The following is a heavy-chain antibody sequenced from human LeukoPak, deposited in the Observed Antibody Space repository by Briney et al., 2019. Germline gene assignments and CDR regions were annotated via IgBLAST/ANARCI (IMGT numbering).Heavy chain of an antibody. Sequence: SETLSLTCTVSGGSISSSSYYWGWIRQPPGKGLEWIGSIYYSGSTYYNPSLKSRVTISVDTSKNQFSLKLSSVTAADTAVYYCARARELRFLDPAGWYFDYWGQGTLVTVSS. CDR1: GGSISSSSYY. J-gene: IGHJ4*02. D-gene: IGHD3-3*01. CDR2: IYYSGST. V-gene: IGHV4-39*01. CDR3: ARARELRFLDPAGWYFDY.